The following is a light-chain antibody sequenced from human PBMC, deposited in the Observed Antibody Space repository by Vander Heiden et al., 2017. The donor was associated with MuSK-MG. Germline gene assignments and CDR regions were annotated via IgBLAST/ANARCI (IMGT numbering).Light chain of an antibody. CDR2: AAS. CDR3: QQSYSTPFT. CDR1: QSISSY. V-gene: IGKV1-39*01. Sequence: DIQMTPSPSSLSASVGDRVTITCRASQSISSYLNWYQQKPGKAPKLLIYAASSLQSGVQSRFSGSGSGTDFTLTISSLQPEDFATYYCQQSYSTPFTFGPGTKVDIK. J-gene: IGKJ3*01.